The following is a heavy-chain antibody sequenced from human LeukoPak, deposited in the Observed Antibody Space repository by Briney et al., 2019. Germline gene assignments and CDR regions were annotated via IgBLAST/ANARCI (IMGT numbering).Heavy chain of an antibody. D-gene: IGHD2-8*01. Sequence: GGSLRLSCAASGFTFSSYAMPWVRQAPGKGLEYVSAISSNGGSTYYANSVKGRFTISRDNSKNTLYLQMGSLRAEDTAVYYCAIIVLMVYAILISGYYYYYGIDVWGQGTTVTVSS. CDR1: GFTFSSYA. V-gene: IGHV3-64*01. CDR3: AIIVLMVYAILISGYYYYYGIDV. CDR2: ISSNGGST. J-gene: IGHJ6*02.